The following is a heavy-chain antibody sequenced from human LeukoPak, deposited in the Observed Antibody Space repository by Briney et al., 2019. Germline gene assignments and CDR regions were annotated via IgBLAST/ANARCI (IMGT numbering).Heavy chain of an antibody. V-gene: IGHV3-21*01. J-gene: IGHJ6*03. CDR1: GFTFSSYS. Sequence: KPGGSLRLSCAASGFTFSSYSMNWVRQAPGKGLEWVSSSSSSSSYIYYADSVKGRFTISRDNAKNSLYLQMNSLRAEDTAVYYCARVVTGYYYYYVDVWGKGTTVTVSS. CDR3: ARVVTGYYYYYVDV. D-gene: IGHD2-21*02. CDR2: SSSSSSYI.